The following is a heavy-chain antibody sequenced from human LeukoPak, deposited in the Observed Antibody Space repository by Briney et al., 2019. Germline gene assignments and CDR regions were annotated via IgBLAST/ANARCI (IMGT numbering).Heavy chain of an antibody. CDR2: IYYSGST. V-gene: IGHV4-39*01. J-gene: IGHJ3*02. D-gene: IGHD2-8*02. Sequence: PSETLSLTCTVSGGSISSSSYYWGWIRQPPGKGLEWIGSIYYSGSTYYNPSLKSRVTISVDTSKNQFSLKLSSVTAADTAVYYCARVPLEYCTGGVCTTDAFDIWGQGTMVTVSS. CDR1: GGSISSSSYY. CDR3: ARVPLEYCTGGVCTTDAFDI.